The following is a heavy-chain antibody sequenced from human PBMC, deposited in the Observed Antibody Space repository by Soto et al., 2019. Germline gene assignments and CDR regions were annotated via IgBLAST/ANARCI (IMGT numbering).Heavy chain of an antibody. CDR1: GGSVSSGSYY. CDR2: IYYSGST. J-gene: IGHJ6*02. Sequence: SETLSLTCTISGGSVSSGSYYWSWIRQPPGKGLEWIGYIYYSGSTNYNPSLKSRVTISVDTSKNQFSLKLSSVTAADTAVYYCARDLMRGYSFHYGMDVWGQGTTVTVSS. D-gene: IGHD5-18*01. V-gene: IGHV4-61*01. CDR3: ARDLMRGYSFHYGMDV.